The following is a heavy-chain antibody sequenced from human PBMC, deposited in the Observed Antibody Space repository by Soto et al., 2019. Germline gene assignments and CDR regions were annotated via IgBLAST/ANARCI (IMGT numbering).Heavy chain of an antibody. CDR2: ISAYNGNT. CDR1: GYSFTSYG. Sequence: QVQLVQSGAEVKKPGASVKVSCKASGYSFTSYGISWVRQAPGQGLEWMGWISAYNGNTKYAQKLQGRVTMTTDTSTSTAYIELRSLRSDDTAVDYCARDLAVALIDYWGQGTLVTVSS. V-gene: IGHV1-18*01. J-gene: IGHJ4*02. CDR3: ARDLAVALIDY. D-gene: IGHD6-19*01.